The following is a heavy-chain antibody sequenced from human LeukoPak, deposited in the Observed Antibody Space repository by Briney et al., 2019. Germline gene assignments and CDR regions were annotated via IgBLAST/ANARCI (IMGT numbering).Heavy chain of an antibody. D-gene: IGHD5-18*01. CDR1: GGGFSSYA. J-gene: IGHJ6*03. CDR3: AKQGAARQDYYMDV. CDR2: IIPIFGTA. V-gene: IGHV1-69*06. Sequence: SVKVSCKASGGGFSSYAISWVRQAPGQGLEWMGRIIPIFGTANYAQRFQDRVTITADIVSSTAYMELTSLTSGDTAVYFCAKQGAARQDYYMDVWGNGTTVTVSS.